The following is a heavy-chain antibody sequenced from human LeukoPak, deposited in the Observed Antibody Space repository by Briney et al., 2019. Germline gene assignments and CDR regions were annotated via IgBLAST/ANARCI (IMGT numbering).Heavy chain of an antibody. J-gene: IGHJ3*02. CDR1: GFTFSSYA. V-gene: IGHV3-23*01. D-gene: IGHD6-13*01. Sequence: PGGSLRLSCAASGFTFSSYAMSWVRQAPGKGLEWVSAISGSGGSTYYADSVKGRFTISRDNSKNTLYLQMNSLRAEDTAVYYCAKAEGVLGDSSSWYGDAFDIWGQGTMVTVSS. CDR3: AKAEGVLGDSSSWYGDAFDI. CDR2: ISGSGGST.